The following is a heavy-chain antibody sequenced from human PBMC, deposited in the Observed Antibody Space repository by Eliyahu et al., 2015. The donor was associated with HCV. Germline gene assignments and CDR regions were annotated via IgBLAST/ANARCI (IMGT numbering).Heavy chain of an antibody. CDR2: LYPGDFDT. CDR1: GYXFNNXW. V-gene: IGHV5-51*01. Sequence: EVQLVQSGAEVKKPGESLKISCKASGYXFNNXWIGWVRQMPGKGLEWMGILYPGDFDTRYNPSFQGQVTISVDKSITTAYLQWSSLKASDTAMYYCARHEASTWDFVTGYYNPFDFWGQGTMVTVSS. CDR3: ARHEASTWDFVTGYYNPFDF. J-gene: IGHJ3*01. D-gene: IGHD3-9*01.